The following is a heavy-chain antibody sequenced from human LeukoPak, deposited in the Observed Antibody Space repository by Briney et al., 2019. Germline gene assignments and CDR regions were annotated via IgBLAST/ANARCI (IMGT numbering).Heavy chain of an antibody. CDR1: GGSISSGSYY. Sequence: SETLSLTCTVSGGSISSGSYYWSWIRQPAGKGLEWIGRIYTSGSTNYNPSLKSRVTISVDTSKNQFSLKLSSVTAADTAVYYCARDLARIAAAADWGQGTLVTVSS. D-gene: IGHD6-13*01. CDR2: IYTSGST. CDR3: ARDLARIAAAAD. V-gene: IGHV4-61*02. J-gene: IGHJ4*02.